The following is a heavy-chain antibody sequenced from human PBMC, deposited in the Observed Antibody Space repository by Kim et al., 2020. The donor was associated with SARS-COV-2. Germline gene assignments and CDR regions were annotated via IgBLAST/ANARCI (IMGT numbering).Heavy chain of an antibody. J-gene: IGHJ4*02. D-gene: IGHD7-27*01. CDR3: ARLGTDY. V-gene: IGHV1-18*01. Sequence: YNVDTYYAQKLQGRVILTTDTSTSTAYMEVRSLRSDDTAVYYCARLGTDYWGQGTLVTVSS. CDR2: YNVDT.